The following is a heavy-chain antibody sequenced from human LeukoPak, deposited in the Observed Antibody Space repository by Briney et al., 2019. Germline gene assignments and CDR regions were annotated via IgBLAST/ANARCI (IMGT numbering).Heavy chain of an antibody. CDR1: GPSINDYY. CDR2: IYFSGHT. V-gene: IGHV4-59*01. J-gene: IGHJ4*02. D-gene: IGHD5-12*01. Sequence: PSETLSLTCTVSGPSINDYYWSWLGQPPGKRLEWIGYIYFSGHTNYSPPLKSRVTMSLDASRDHFSLQLNSVTAADTAVYYCARGHGYSGHALAYWGQGILVTVSS. CDR3: ARGHGYSGHALAY.